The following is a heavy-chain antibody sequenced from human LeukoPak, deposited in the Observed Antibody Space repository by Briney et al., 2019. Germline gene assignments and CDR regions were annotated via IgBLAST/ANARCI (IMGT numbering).Heavy chain of an antibody. Sequence: GGSLRLSCVVSGFTFSRSTMTWVRQAPGKGPEWVAKMKEDGTQIHYVDSVKGRFTISRDNAKNSLFLQMNSLRVEDTAVYYCAREGDSRWGELSPWGQGTLVTVSS. V-gene: IGHV3-7*01. CDR1: GFTFSRST. D-gene: IGHD3-16*02. CDR3: AREGDSRWGELSP. CDR2: MKEDGTQI. J-gene: IGHJ1*01.